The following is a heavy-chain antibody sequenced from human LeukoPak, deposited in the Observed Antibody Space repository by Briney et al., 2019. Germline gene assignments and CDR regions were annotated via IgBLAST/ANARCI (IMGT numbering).Heavy chain of an antibody. D-gene: IGHD6-19*01. CDR3: AAHLGSGRHLDY. CDR2: ISLDGKNE. Sequence: PGGSLRLSCVASGLSFTTKAMHWVRQAPGEGLEWMSYISLDGKNESYADSVRGRFTISRDNSRNTVYLQMNSLRLEDTAVYYCAAHLGSGRHLDYWGQGIRVTVSP. CDR1: GLSFTTKA. V-gene: IGHV3-30*04. J-gene: IGHJ4*02.